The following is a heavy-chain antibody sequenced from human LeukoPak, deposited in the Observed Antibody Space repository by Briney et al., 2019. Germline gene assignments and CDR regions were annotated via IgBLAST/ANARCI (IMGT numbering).Heavy chain of an antibody. Sequence: SETLSLTCTVSGGSISSYYWSWIRQPPGKGLEWIGYIYYSGSTNYNPSLKSRVTISVDTSKNQFSLNLSSVTAADTAVYYCARAPHFFDARGSRYYFDYWGRGALVTVSS. CDR1: GGSISSYY. CDR3: ARAPHFFDARGSRYYFDY. CDR2: IYYSGST. J-gene: IGHJ4*02. V-gene: IGHV4-59*12. D-gene: IGHD3-10*01.